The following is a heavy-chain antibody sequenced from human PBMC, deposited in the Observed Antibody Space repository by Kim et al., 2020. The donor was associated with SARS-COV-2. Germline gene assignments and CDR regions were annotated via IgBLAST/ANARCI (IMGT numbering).Heavy chain of an antibody. Sequence: SETLSLTCTVSGGSISSYYWSWIRQPPGKGLEWIGYIYYSGSTNYNPSLKSRVTISVDTSKNQFSLKLSSVTAADTAVYYCARQAYCGGDCYSLDYWGQGTLVTVSS. V-gene: IGHV4-59*08. CDR2: IYYSGST. D-gene: IGHD2-21*02. CDR1: GGSISSYY. J-gene: IGHJ4*02. CDR3: ARQAYCGGDCYSLDY.